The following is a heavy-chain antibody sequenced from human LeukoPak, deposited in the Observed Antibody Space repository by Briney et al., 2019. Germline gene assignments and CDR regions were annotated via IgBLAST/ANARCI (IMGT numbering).Heavy chain of an antibody. CDR3: ASEGSLRGGSIWYFDL. D-gene: IGHD1-26*01. J-gene: IGHJ2*01. Sequence: GASVNVSCQHSRYSLTTYGINGVRQAPRQGLEWMGWISAYKGNTNYAQTLQGRDTMTPDTSTSTAYMELRSLISHDTAVDHDASEGSLRGGSIWYFDLWGRGTLVTVSS. CDR1: RYSLTTYG. V-gene: IGHV1-18*01. CDR2: ISAYKGNT.